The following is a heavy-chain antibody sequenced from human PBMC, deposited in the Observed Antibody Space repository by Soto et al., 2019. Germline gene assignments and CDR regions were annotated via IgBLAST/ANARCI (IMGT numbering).Heavy chain of an antibody. V-gene: IGHV3-23*01. CDR1: GFTFSSYA. CDR3: ARRNSGWYFDL. D-gene: IGHD4-4*01. CDR2: ISGSGDST. J-gene: IGHJ2*01. Sequence: EVQLLESGGGLVQPGGSLRLSCAASGFTFSSYAMTWVRQAPGKGLEWVSAISGSGDSTYYAASVRGRFTISRDNSKNTLYLQMNSLRAEDTAVYYCARRNSGWYFDLWGRGTLVTVPS.